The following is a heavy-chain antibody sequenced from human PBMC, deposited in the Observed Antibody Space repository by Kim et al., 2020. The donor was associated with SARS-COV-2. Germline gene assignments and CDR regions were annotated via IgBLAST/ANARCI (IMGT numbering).Heavy chain of an antibody. V-gene: IGHV3-21*01. J-gene: IGHJ5*02. CDR2: ISSRGSYI. D-gene: IGHD3-10*01. CDR1: GFTFSSYS. Sequence: GGSLRLSCAASGFTFSSYSMNWVRQAPGKGLEWVSSISSRGSYIYYADSVKGRFTISRDNAKNSLYLQMNSLRAEDTAVYYCARGPRGSGNWFDPWGQGT. CDR3: ARGPRGSGNWFDP.